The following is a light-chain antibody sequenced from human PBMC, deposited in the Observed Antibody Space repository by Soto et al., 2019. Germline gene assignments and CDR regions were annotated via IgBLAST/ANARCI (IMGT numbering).Light chain of an antibody. CDR3: QSYDSSLTCVV. J-gene: IGLJ2*01. CDR1: TSIIGASYG. CDR2: GYS. V-gene: IGLV1-40*01. Sequence: QSVLTQPPSVSGAPGQRVTISCTGSTSIIGASYGVHWYQHLPGTAPKLLIYGYSIRPSGVPDRFSGSKSGTSASLAITGLQPEDEADYYCQSYDSSLTCVVFGGGTKVTVL.